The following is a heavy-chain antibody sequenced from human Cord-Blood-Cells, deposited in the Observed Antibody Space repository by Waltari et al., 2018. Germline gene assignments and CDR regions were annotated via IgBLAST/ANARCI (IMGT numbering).Heavy chain of an antibody. CDR3: ARRSTSCTFDY. CDR2: IKQDGSEK. D-gene: IGHD2-2*01. Sequence: EVQLVESGGGLVQPGGSLRLSCAASGFPFSSYWMSWVRQAPGKGLEWVANIKQDGSEKYYVDSVKGRFTISRDNAKNSLYLQMNSLRAEDTAVYYCARRSTSCTFDYWGQGTLVTVSS. J-gene: IGHJ4*02. CDR1: GFPFSSYW. V-gene: IGHV3-7*01.